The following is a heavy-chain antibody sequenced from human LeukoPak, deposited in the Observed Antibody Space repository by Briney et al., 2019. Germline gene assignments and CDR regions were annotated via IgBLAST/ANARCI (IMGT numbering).Heavy chain of an antibody. V-gene: IGHV4-59*08. J-gene: IGHJ5*02. D-gene: IGHD3-9*01. CDR1: GGSISSYY. Sequence: SETLSLTCTVSGGSISSYYWSWIRQPPGKGLEWIGYIYYTGSTNYNPSLKSRVTISVDTSKNQFSLKLSSVTAADTAVYYCARHDWILKTTNWFDPWGQGTLVTVSS. CDR3: ARHDWILKTTNWFDP. CDR2: IYYTGST.